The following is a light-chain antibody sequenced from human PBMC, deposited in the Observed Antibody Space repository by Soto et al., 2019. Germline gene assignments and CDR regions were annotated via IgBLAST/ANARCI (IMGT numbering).Light chain of an antibody. J-gene: IGLJ2*01. CDR1: SSNIGSNA. V-gene: IGLV1-44*01. Sequence: QSVLTPPPSASGTPGQRVTISCSGNSSNIGSNAVNRYQQLPGTAPKLLIYSNHQRPSGVPDRFSGSKSGTSASLAISGLQSEDEADYFCASWDDSLNGPVVFGGGTKLTVL. CDR2: SNH. CDR3: ASWDDSLNGPVV.